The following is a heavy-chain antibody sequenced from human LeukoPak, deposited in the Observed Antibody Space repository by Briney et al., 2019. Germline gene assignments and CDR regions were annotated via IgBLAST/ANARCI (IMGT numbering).Heavy chain of an antibody. V-gene: IGHV3-23*01. CDR1: GFTFSSYA. Sequence: GGSLRLSCAASGFTFSSYAMSWVRQAPGRGLEWVSAISGSGDSTYYGDSVKGRFTISRDNSKNTLYLQMNSLRAEDTAVYYCAKTRPLDSSSWSHGDYWGQGTLVTVSS. CDR2: ISGSGDST. D-gene: IGHD6-13*01. CDR3: AKTRPLDSSSWSHGDY. J-gene: IGHJ4*02.